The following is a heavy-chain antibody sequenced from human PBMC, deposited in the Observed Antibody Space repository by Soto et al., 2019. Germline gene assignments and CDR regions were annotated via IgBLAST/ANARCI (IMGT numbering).Heavy chain of an antibody. CDR3: AREAVPAAVRIAAAADFDY. Sequence: ASVKVSCKASGYTFTSYGISWVRQAPGQGLEWMGWISAYNGNTNYAQKLQGRVTMTTDTSTSTAYMELRSLRSDDTAVYYCAREAVPAAVRIAAAADFDYWGQGTLVTVSS. D-gene: IGHD6-13*01. CDR1: GYTFTSYG. V-gene: IGHV1-18*01. J-gene: IGHJ4*02. CDR2: ISAYNGNT.